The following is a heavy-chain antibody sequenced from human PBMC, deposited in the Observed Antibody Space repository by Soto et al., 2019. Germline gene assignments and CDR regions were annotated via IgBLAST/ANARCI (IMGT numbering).Heavy chain of an antibody. D-gene: IGHD3-10*01. CDR1: GHTLSELS. CDR2: FDPEDGET. Sequence: SVKVSCKVSGHTLSELSMHWVRQAPGKGHEWMGGFDPEDGETIYAEKFEGRVTMTEDTSTNTAYMELSRLISEDTAVYYCATDQHSYNYGRTWFVPWGQGTLLTVSS. J-gene: IGHJ5*02. V-gene: IGHV1-24*01. CDR3: ATDQHSYNYGRTWFVP.